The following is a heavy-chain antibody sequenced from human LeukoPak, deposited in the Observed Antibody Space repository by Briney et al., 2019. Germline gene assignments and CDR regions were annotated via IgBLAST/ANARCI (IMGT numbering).Heavy chain of an antibody. CDR1: GGSISSYY. CDR2: IYYSGST. J-gene: IGHJ4*02. D-gene: IGHD2/OR15-2a*01. V-gene: IGHV4-59*01. CDR3: ARVGHRGQLIVFDY. Sequence: PSETLSLTCTVSGGSISSYYWSWIRQPPGKGLEWIGYIYYSGSTNYNPSLKSRVTISVDTSKNQFSLKLSSVTAADTAVYYCARVGHRGQLIVFDYWGQGTLVTVSS.